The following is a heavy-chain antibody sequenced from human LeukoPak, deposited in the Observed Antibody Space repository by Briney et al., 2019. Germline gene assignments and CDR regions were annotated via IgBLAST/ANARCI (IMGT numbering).Heavy chain of an antibody. D-gene: IGHD3/OR15-3a*01. CDR1: GYTFTGYY. J-gene: IGHJ3*02. V-gene: IGHV1-46*01. CDR3: AKEMDTDRNAFDI. Sequence: ASVKVSCKASGYTFTGYYMHWVRQAPGQGLEWMGIINPSGGSTRYAQKFQGRVTMTRDTSTSTVYMELSSLRSEDTAVYYCAKEMDTDRNAFDIWGQGTMVTVSS. CDR2: INPSGGST.